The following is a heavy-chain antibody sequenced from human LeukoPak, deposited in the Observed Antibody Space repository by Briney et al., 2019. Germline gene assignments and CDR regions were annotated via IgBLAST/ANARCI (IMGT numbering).Heavy chain of an antibody. Sequence: SVKVSCKASVGTFSSYAISWVRQAPGQGLEWMGGIIPIFGTANCAQKFQGRVTITADKSTSTAYMELSSLRSEDTAVYYCARSNGAVYFDYWGQGTLVTVSS. CDR1: VGTFSSYA. J-gene: IGHJ4*02. D-gene: IGHD3-10*01. V-gene: IGHV1-69*06. CDR3: ARSNGAVYFDY. CDR2: IIPIFGTA.